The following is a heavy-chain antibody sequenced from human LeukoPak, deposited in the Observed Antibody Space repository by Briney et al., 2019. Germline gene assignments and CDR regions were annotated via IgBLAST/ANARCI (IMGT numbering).Heavy chain of an antibody. CDR3: ARYLGRPGTGFDY. Sequence: SETLSLTCTVSGNSISSFFWSWIRQPPGKGLEWIGSMHYSGDSKYNPSLRSRVSLSIDTSKQQFSLRLSSVTAADTAVYYCARYLGRPGTGFDYWGQGTLVTVFS. V-gene: IGHV4-59*01. CDR1: GNSISSFF. D-gene: IGHD1-1*01. J-gene: IGHJ4*02. CDR2: MHYSGDS.